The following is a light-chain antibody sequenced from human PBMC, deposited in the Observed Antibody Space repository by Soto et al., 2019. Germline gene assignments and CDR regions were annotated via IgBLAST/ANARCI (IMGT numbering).Light chain of an antibody. CDR3: QQYEIDWT. V-gene: IGKV1-5*01. J-gene: IGKJ1*01. CDR1: QRVNTC. Sequence: DIQMTQSPSTLYASVGDRVSITCRASQRVNTCLALYQQKPGKAPTLLIYDASSVQSGVPSRFSGSGSGTEFTLTISSLQPDDFATYYCQQYEIDWTFGQGTKVEMK. CDR2: DAS.